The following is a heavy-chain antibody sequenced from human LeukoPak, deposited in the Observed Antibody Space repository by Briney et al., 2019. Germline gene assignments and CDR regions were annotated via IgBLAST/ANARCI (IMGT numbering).Heavy chain of an antibody. CDR1: GYSFTNYW. CDR3: ASRETHDYTPFFDY. Sequence: GEPLKISCKGSGYSFTNYWIGWVRQMPGKGLEWMGLIYPGDSDTRYSPSFQGHLTMSAHKPNNAAYPQWSSLSASDTAMYYCASRETHDYTPFFDYWGQGTLVTVSS. J-gene: IGHJ4*02. CDR2: IYPGDSDT. V-gene: IGHV5-51*01. D-gene: IGHD4/OR15-4a*01.